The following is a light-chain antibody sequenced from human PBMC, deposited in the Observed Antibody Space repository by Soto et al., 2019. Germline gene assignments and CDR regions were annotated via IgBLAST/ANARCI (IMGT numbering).Light chain of an antibody. CDR1: QSIRNNN. CDR3: QQYGDSRT. J-gene: IGKJ1*01. CDR2: DAS. Sequence: EIVLTQSPGTLSVSPGERATLSCRASQSIRNNNLAWYEQKPGKAPRLLIYDASSRATGIPDRFSGSGSGTDFTLTISRLEPEDFAVYYCQQYGDSRTFGQGTRVEI. V-gene: IGKV3-20*01.